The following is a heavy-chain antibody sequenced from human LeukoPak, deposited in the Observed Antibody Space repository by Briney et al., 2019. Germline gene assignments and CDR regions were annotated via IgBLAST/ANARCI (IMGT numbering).Heavy chain of an antibody. Sequence: PGGSLRLSCAASGFTFYTYSMNWVRQAPGKGLEWISYISSSGSTIYYADSVKGRFSMSRDNAKNSLYLHLNSLRAEDTAVYYCARETDSTLFDYWGQGILVTVSS. J-gene: IGHJ4*02. V-gene: IGHV3-48*04. CDR2: ISSSGSTI. CDR1: GFTFYTYS. D-gene: IGHD2-2*01. CDR3: ARETDSTLFDY.